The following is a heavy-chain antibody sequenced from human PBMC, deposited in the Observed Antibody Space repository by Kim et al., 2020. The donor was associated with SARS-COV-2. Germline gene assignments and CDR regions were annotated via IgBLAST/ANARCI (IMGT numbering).Heavy chain of an antibody. Sequence: GGSLRLSCAASGFTFSSYAMSWVRQAPGKGLEWVSSISGSDDTTYYADSVKGRFIISRDNSNNALHLQMNILRAEDTAFYYCARYFGSSGSEFHHWGQGTLVTVSS. J-gene: IGHJ1*01. CDR3: ARYFGSSGSEFHH. CDR2: ISGSDDTT. CDR1: GFTFSSYA. V-gene: IGHV3-23*01. D-gene: IGHD3-22*01.